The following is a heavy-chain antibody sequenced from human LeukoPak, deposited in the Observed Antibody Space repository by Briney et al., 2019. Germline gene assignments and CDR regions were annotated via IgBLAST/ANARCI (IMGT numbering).Heavy chain of an antibody. CDR2: ISGSGGST. CDR1: GFTFSSYA. Sequence: GGSLRLSCAASGFTFSSYAMSWVRQAPGKGLEWVSAISGSGGSTYYADSVKGRFTISRDNSKNTLYLQMNSLRAEDTAVYYCAKTLASYSSSWYRTFDYWGQGTLVTVSS. D-gene: IGHD6-13*01. V-gene: IGHV3-23*01. CDR3: AKTLASYSSSWYRTFDY. J-gene: IGHJ4*02.